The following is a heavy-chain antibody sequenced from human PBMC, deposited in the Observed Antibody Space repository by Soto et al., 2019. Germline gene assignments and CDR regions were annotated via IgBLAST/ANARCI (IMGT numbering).Heavy chain of an antibody. Sequence: KTSETLSLTCTVSGGSISSYYWSWIRQPPGKGLEWIGYIYYSGSTNYNPSLKSRVTISVDTSKNQFSLKLSSVTAADTAVYYCARALSDFWSGLSYYYGMDVWGQGTTVTDSS. D-gene: IGHD3-3*01. CDR1: GGSISSYY. V-gene: IGHV4-59*01. CDR3: ARALSDFWSGLSYYYGMDV. CDR2: IYYSGST. J-gene: IGHJ6*02.